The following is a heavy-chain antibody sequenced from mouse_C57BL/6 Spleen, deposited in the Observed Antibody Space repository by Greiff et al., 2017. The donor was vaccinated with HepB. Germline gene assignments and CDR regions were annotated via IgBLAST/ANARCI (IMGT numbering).Heavy chain of an antibody. D-gene: IGHD3-2*01. CDR1: GYTFTEYT. CDR3: ARHEERVGKGPRQHGLPYFGY. J-gene: IGHJ2*01. Sequence: QVQLKQSGAELVKPGASVKLSCKASGYTFTEYTIHWVKQRSGQGLEWIGWFYPGSGSIKYNEKFKDKATLTADKSSSTVCMELSRWTSDDSAVYVCARHEERVGKGPRQHGLPYFGYWGQGTTVTVSS. V-gene: IGHV1-62-2*01. CDR2: FYPGSGSI.